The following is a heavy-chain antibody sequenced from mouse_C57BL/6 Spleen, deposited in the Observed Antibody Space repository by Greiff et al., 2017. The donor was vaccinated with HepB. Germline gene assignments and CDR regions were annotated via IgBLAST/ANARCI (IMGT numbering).Heavy chain of an antibody. J-gene: IGHJ3*01. D-gene: IGHD2-2*01. Sequence: EVQLQQSGPELVKPGASVKMSCKASGYTFTDYNMHWVKQSHGKSLEWIGYINPNNGGTSYNQKFKGKATLTVNKAYSTAYMELRSLTSEDSSVYYCASGRGDDKAYWGQGTLVTVSA. CDR1: GYTFTDYN. V-gene: IGHV1-22*01. CDR3: ASGRGDDKAY. CDR2: INPNNGGT.